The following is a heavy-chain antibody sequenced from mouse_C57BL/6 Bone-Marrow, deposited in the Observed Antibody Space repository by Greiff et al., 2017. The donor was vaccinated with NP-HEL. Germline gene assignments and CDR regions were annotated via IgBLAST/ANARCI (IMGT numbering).Heavy chain of an antibody. Sequence: EVKVVESGGGLVKPGGSLKLSCAASGFTFSSYAMSWVRQTPEKRLEWVATISDGGSYTYYPDNVKGRFTISRANAKNNLYLQMSHLKSEDTAMYYCARDGVITTVVATYYWYFEVWGTGTTVTVSS. CDR3: ARDGVITTVVATYYWYFEV. D-gene: IGHD1-1*01. V-gene: IGHV5-4*01. CDR2: ISDGGSYT. J-gene: IGHJ1*03. CDR1: GFTFSSYA.